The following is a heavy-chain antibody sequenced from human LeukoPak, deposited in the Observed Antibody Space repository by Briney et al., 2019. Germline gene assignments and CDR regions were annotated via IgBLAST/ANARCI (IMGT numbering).Heavy chain of an antibody. D-gene: IGHD4-11*01. J-gene: IGHJ5*02. Sequence: ASVKVSSKASLGTFCSYAISGGPDAPGQGLECRGGIIPIFGTANYAQKFQGRVTITADESTSTAYMELSSLRSEDTAVYYCARSGFLTTVNWFDPLGQGGMVSVSS. CDR1: LGTFCSYA. CDR3: ARSGFLTTVNWFDP. CDR2: IIPIFGTA. V-gene: IGHV1-69*13.